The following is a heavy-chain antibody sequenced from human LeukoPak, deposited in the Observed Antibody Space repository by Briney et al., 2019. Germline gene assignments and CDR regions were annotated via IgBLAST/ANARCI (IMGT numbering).Heavy chain of an antibody. CDR3: ARGSVDTAMVSEYYFDY. J-gene: IGHJ4*02. CDR1: GGTFSSYA. D-gene: IGHD5-18*01. Sequence: HVASVKVSCKASGGTFSSYAISRVRQAPGQGLEWMGRIIPIFGIANYAQKFQGRVTITADKSTSTAYMELSCLRSEDTAVYYCARGSVDTAMVSEYYFDYWGQGTLVTVSS. CDR2: IIPIFGIA. V-gene: IGHV1-69*04.